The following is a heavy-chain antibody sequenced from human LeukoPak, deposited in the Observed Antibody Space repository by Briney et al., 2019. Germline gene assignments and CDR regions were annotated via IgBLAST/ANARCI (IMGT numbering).Heavy chain of an antibody. Sequence: SETLSLTCTVSGYSISSGYYWGWIRQPPGKGLEWIGSIYHGRNTYYNPSLKSRVTISIDTSKNQFSLKLSSVTAADTAVYYCAREGRSGSSEVYWGQGTLVTVSS. D-gene: IGHD6-6*01. CDR3: AREGRSGSSEVY. CDR1: GYSISSGYY. CDR2: IYHGRNT. V-gene: IGHV4-38-2*02. J-gene: IGHJ4*02.